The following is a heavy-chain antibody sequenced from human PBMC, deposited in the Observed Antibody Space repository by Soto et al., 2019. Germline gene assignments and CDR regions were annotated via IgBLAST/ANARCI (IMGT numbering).Heavy chain of an antibody. D-gene: IGHD3-16*01. CDR3: ASTFGGTRAYFDY. CDR2: ISYDGSDK. Sequence: GGSLRLSCAASGFTFSSYGMHWVRQAPGKGLEWVAVISYDGSDKYYADSVQGRFAISRDNSKSTLYLQLNSLRTEDTAVYYCASTFGGTRAYFDYWSQGTLVTVSS. V-gene: IGHV3-30*03. J-gene: IGHJ4*02. CDR1: GFTFSSYG.